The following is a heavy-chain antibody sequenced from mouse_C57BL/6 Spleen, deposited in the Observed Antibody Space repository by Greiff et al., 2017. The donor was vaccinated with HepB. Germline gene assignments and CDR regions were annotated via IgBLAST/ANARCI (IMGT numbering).Heavy chain of an antibody. Sequence: QVQLQQPGAELVKPGASVKLSCKASGYTFTRHWMHWVKQRPGQGLEWIGNINPRNGGTKYNEKFKSKATLTVDKSSSTAYMQLSSLTSEDAAVYYCARRGTTVVARGFAYWGQGTLVTVSA. J-gene: IGHJ3*01. CDR3: ARRGTTVVARGFAY. CDR2: INPRNGGT. CDR1: GYTFTRHW. V-gene: IGHV1-53*01. D-gene: IGHD1-1*01.